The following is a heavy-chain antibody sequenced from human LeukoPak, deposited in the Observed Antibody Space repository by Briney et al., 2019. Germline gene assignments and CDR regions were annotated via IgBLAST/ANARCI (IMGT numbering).Heavy chain of an antibody. D-gene: IGHD5-12*01. CDR1: GGSFSGYY. CDR2: INHSGST. V-gene: IGHV4-34*01. Sequence: KSSETLSLTCAVYGGSFSGYYWSWIRQPPGKGLEWIGEINHSGSTNYNPSLKSRVTISVDTSKNQFSLKLSSVTAADTAVYYCARHKRFRTVATGYYYYYYMDVWGKGTTVTVSS. J-gene: IGHJ6*03. CDR3: ARHKRFRTVATGYYYYYYMDV.